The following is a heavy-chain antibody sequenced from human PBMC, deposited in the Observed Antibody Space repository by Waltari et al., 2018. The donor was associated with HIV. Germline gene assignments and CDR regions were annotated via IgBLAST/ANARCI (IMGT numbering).Heavy chain of an antibody. CDR2: INTDGTYT. Sequence: EVRLEESGGGLVQPGGYLRLSCAASGFRFTSSWMHWVRQVPGKRREWVSRINTDGTYTNYADAVRGRFSNSRDNAKNTLYLQMNSLKVEDTAVYFCAVPRCNRANCHFASWGQGTLVTVSS. CDR1: GFRFTSSW. V-gene: IGHV3-74*01. J-gene: IGHJ4*02. CDR3: AVPRCNRANCHFAS. D-gene: IGHD1-1*01.